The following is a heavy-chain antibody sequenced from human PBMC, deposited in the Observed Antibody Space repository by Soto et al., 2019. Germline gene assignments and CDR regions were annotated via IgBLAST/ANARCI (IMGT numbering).Heavy chain of an antibody. CDR1: GFTFSAST. D-gene: IGHD2-21*02. CDR2: VRSKANNYAT. V-gene: IGHV3-73*02. Sequence: EVRLVESGGGLVQPGGSLKLSCAASGFTFSASTIHWVRQASGKGLEWVGRVRSKANNYATAYAASVRGRFTISRDESKNTAYLQMNSLKTEDTAVYYCTRLVYCGADCSSEWGQGTLVTVSS. J-gene: IGHJ4*02. CDR3: TRLVYCGADCSSE.